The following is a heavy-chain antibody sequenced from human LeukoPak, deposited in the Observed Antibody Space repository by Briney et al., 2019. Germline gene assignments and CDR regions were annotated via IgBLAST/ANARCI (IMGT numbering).Heavy chain of an antibody. Sequence: GGSLRLSCAASGFTFSSYWMSWVREARGKGLEGGANINQDGSEKYYVDSVKGRFTISRDNAKNSLYLQMNSLRAEDTAVYYCATLGVPAAPYYFDYWGQGTLVTVTS. V-gene: IGHV3-7*03. CDR1: GFTFSSYW. D-gene: IGHD2-2*01. CDR3: ATLGVPAAPYYFDY. CDR2: INQDGSEK. J-gene: IGHJ4*02.